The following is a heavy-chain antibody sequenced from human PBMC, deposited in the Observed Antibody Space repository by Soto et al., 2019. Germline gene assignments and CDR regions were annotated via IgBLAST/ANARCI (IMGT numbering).Heavy chain of an antibody. J-gene: IGHJ6*03. V-gene: IGHV1-69*04. D-gene: IGHD3-3*01. CDR3: ARDDSYDFWSGSQEYYMDV. CDR1: GGTFSSYT. Sequence: AASVKVSCKASGGTFSSYTISWVRQAPGQGLEWMGRIIPILGIANYAQKFQGRVTITADKSTSTAYMELSSLRSEDTAVYYCARDDSYDFWSGSQEYYMDVWGKGTTVTVSS. CDR2: IIPILGIA.